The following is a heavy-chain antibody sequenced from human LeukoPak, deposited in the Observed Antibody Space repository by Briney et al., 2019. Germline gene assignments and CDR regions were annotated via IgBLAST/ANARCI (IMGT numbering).Heavy chain of an antibody. CDR3: VKDRCDRATCPEV. CDR2: ISNNGDSA. D-gene: IGHD1-14*01. J-gene: IGHJ4*02. CDR1: GFTFSTYA. V-gene: IGHV3-23*01. Sequence: GGSLRLSCAASGFTFSTYAMSWVRQAPGEGLERVSGISNNGDSAYYADSVKGRFTISRDNPKNTLHLQMSSLRAEDTALYYCVKDRCDRATCPEVWGQGTLVTVSS.